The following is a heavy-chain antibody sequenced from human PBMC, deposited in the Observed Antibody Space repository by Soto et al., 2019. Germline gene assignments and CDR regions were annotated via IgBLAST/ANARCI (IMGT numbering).Heavy chain of an antibody. V-gene: IGHV3-23*01. CDR3: AKEGAVGSFAY. Sequence: PGGSLRLSCAASGFTVTSLGMNLVRQAPGKGLEWVSTISGSGDAAFYPDSVRGRFTISRDNSKNTLYLQMNNLRAEDTAVYYCAKEGAVGSFAYWGQGTQVTVSS. CDR2: ISGSGDAA. J-gene: IGHJ4*02. CDR1: GFTVTSLG. D-gene: IGHD1-26*01.